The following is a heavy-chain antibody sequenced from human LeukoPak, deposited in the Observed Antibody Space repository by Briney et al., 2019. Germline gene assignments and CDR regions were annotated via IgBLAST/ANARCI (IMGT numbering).Heavy chain of an antibody. Sequence: ASVKVSCKASGYTFTSYGISWVRQAPGQGLEWMGWISAYNGNTNYAQKLQGRVTMTTDTSTSTAYMELRSLRSDDTAVYYCARDRCSSTSCYTPEENWFDPWGQGTLVTVSS. CDR1: GYTFTSYG. CDR3: ARDRCSSTSCYTPEENWFDP. D-gene: IGHD2-2*02. V-gene: IGHV1-18*01. J-gene: IGHJ5*02. CDR2: ISAYNGNT.